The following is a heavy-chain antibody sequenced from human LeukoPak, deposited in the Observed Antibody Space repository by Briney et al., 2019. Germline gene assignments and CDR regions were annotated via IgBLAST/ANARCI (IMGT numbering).Heavy chain of an antibody. Sequence: ASVKVSCKASGYTFTDYYMHWVRQAPRQGLEWMGWINPNSGGTNYAQKFQSRVTMTRDTSIRTAYMELSRLRSDDTAVYYFASLEGIVGATFDAFDIWGQGTMVTSSS. CDR2: INPNSGGT. CDR3: ASLEGIVGATFDAFDI. CDR1: GYTFTDYY. D-gene: IGHD1-26*01. V-gene: IGHV1-2*02. J-gene: IGHJ3*02.